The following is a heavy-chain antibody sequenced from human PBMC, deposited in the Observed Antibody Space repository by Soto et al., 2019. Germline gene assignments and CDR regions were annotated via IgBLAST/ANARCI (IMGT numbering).Heavy chain of an antibody. Sequence: PGGSLRLSCAASGFTFSSYSRNWVRQAPGKGLEWVGSISSSSSYIYYADSVKGRVTISRDNAKNSLYLQMNSPRADDTAVYYCARAHGYYYGMDVWGQGTTVTVSS. CDR1: GFTFSSYS. J-gene: IGHJ6*02. CDR3: ARAHGYYYGMDV. CDR2: ISSSSSYI. V-gene: IGHV3-21*01.